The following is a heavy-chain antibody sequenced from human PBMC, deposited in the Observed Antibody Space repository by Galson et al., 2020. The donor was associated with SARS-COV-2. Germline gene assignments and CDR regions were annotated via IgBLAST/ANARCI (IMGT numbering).Heavy chain of an antibody. CDR3: ARELNYWVDP. CDR2: IYYTGST. Sequence: TLSLTCAVSGDTISSGTYSWTWIRQPPGKGLEWNGYIYYTGSTYYNPSLKSRLSMSVDTSKNQFSLKLSSVTAADTAVYYCARELNYWVDPWGQGTLVTVSS. CDR1: GDTISSGTYS. V-gene: IGHV4-30-4*07. D-gene: IGHD1-20*01. J-gene: IGHJ5*02.